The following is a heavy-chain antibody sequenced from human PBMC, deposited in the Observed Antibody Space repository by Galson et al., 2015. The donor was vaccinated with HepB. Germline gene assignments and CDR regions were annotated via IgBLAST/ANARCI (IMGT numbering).Heavy chain of an antibody. D-gene: IGHD2-15*01. CDR1: GFIVSTNY. Sequence: LRLSCAASGFIVSTNYMSWVRQAPGKGLEWVSVIYSGGSKYYADSVKGRFTSSRDNSKNTLYLQMNSLRGEDTAVYSCAKGGYCSRARCPGRNWFDPWGQGTLVTVSS. J-gene: IGHJ5*02. V-gene: IGHV3-53*01. CDR3: AKGGYCSRARCPGRNWFDP. CDR2: IYSGGSK.